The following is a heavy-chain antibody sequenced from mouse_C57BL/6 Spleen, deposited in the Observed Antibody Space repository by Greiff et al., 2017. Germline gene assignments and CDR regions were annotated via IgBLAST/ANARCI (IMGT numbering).Heavy chain of an antibody. Sequence: QVQLQQPGAELVRPGTSVKLSCKASGYTFTSYWMHWVKQRPGQGLEWIGVIDPSDSYTNYNQKFKGKATLTVDTSSSTAYMQLSSLTSEDSAVHYCARITTSDYWGQGTTLTVSS. J-gene: IGHJ2*01. D-gene: IGHD5-5*01. CDR2: IDPSDSYT. V-gene: IGHV1-59*01. CDR3: ARITTSDY. CDR1: GYTFTSYW.